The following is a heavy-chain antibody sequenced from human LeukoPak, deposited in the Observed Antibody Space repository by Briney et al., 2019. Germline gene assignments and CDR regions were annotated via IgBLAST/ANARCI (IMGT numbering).Heavy chain of an antibody. CDR2: INPNSGGT. V-gene: IGHV1-2*02. Sequence: GASVKVSCKASGYTFTGYYMHWVRQAPGQGLEWMGWINPNSGGTNYAQKFQGRVTMTRDTSISTAYMELSRLRSDDTAVYYCARVMITLGGVIGPFDYWGQGALVTVSS. CDR1: GYTFTGYY. CDR3: ARVMITLGGVIGPFDY. J-gene: IGHJ4*02. D-gene: IGHD3-16*02.